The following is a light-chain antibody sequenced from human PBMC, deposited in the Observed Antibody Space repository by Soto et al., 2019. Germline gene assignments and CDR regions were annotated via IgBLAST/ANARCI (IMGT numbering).Light chain of an antibody. CDR1: SSDVGGYNY. CDR2: DVS. Sequence: QSALTQPASVSGSPGQSITISCTGTSSDVGGYNYVSWYQQHPGKAPKLMIYDVSNRPSGVSNRFSGSKSGNTASLTISGLQAEDEADYYCSSYTSSSTPVVEGTKLTVL. CDR3: SSYTSSSTP. J-gene: IGLJ2*01. V-gene: IGLV2-14*01.